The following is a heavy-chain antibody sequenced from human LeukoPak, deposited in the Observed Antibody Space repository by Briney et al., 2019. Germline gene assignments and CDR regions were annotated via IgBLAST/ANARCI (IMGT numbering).Heavy chain of an antibody. D-gene: IGHD6-13*01. V-gene: IGHV3-9*01. J-gene: IGHJ5*02. CDR3: AKDIRQQLVRGWFDP. CDR2: ISWNSGSI. CDR1: GFTFDDYA. Sequence: GGSLRLSCAASGFTFDDYAMHWVRQAPGKGLEWVSGISWNSGSIGYADSVKGRFTISRDNAKNSLYLQMNSLRAEDTALYYCAKDIRQQLVRGWFDPWGQGTLVTVSS.